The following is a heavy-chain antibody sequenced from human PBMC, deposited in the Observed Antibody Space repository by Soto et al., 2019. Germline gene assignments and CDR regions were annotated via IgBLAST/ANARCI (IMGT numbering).Heavy chain of an antibody. CDR1: GFTFSSYA. D-gene: IGHD2-2*01. Sequence: GGSLRLSCAASGFTFSSYAMSWVRQAPGKGLEWVSAISGSGGSTYYEDSVKGRVTITRDNTKNTLYLQMNSLRAEDTVLYYWAKVGCSSTSCYPYYFDYWGQGTLVTVSS. J-gene: IGHJ4*02. CDR2: ISGSGGST. CDR3: AKVGCSSTSCYPYYFDY. V-gene: IGHV3-23*01.